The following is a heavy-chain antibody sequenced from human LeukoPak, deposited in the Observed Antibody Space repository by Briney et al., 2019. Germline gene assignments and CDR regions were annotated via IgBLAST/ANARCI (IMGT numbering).Heavy chain of an antibody. CDR2: MNPNSGNT. J-gene: IGHJ4*02. CDR3: ARGTDTAMVHDY. D-gene: IGHD5-18*01. CDR1: GYTFTSYD. Sequence: ASVKVSCKASGYTFTSYDINWVRQATGQGLEWMGWMNPNSGNTGYAQKFQGRVTMTRNTSISTAYMELSSLRSEDTAVYYCARGTDTAMVHDYWGQGTLATVSS. V-gene: IGHV1-8*01.